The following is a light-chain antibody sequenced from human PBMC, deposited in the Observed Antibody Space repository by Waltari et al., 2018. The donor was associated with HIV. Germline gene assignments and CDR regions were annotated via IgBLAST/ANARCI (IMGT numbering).Light chain of an antibody. CDR3: TSDISGTSPV. CDR2: EVT. V-gene: IGLV2-14*01. Sequence: QSALSQPASVSGSPGQSITIACDLNDNEYVSWYQRHPGKAPTVIIYEVTNRPSGLSNRFSGSKSGNTATLTIAGLQPEDEAYYYCTSDISGTSPVFGRGTRVTVL. J-gene: IGLJ2*01. CDR1: DLNDNEY.